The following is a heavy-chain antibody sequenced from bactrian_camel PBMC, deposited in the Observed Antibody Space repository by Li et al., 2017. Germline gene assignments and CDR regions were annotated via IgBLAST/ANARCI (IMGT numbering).Heavy chain of an antibody. J-gene: IGHJ7*01. CDR2: TYIGSGPS. CDR1: GVYTGTEYY. V-gene: IGHV3S40*01. D-gene: IGHD2*01. Sequence: VQLVESGGGLVQAGGSLTLSCAASGVYTGTEYYMGWFRQDPGKEREGVAATYIGSGPSYYADSVKGRFTISPDSAKNTVYLQMDSLKPEDTAVYYCAADQDILRQTKRVPNGRGLTCELEYYYALDHWGKGTQVTVSS.